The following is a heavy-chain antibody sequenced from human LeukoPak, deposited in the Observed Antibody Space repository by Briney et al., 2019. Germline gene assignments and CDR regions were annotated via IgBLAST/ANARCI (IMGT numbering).Heavy chain of an antibody. CDR1: GFTFSSYT. Sequence: PGGSLRLSCAASGFTFSSYTMNWVRQAPGKGLEWVSSISSSSSYIYYADSVKGRFTITRDNAKNSLYLQMNSLRAEDTAVYYCARGSVGAAGLDHFDYWGQGTLVIVSS. V-gene: IGHV3-21*01. CDR2: ISSSSSYI. D-gene: IGHD1-26*01. J-gene: IGHJ4*02. CDR3: ARGSVGAAGLDHFDY.